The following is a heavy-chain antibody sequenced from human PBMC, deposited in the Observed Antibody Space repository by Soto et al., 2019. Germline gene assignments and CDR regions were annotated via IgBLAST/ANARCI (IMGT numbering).Heavy chain of an antibody. CDR3: ARLVVGSYSGYDWVDY. CDR1: GGSISSSSYY. Sequence: SETLSLTCTVSGGSISSSSYYWGWIRQPPGKGLEWIGSIYYSGSTYYNPSLKSRVTISVDTSKNQFSLKLSSVTAADTAVYYCARLVVGSYSGYDWVDYWGQGTLVTVSS. J-gene: IGHJ4*02. D-gene: IGHD5-12*01. CDR2: IYYSGST. V-gene: IGHV4-39*01.